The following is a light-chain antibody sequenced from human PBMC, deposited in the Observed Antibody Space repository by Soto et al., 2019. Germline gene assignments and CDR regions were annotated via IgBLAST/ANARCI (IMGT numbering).Light chain of an antibody. CDR1: QAIRTA. V-gene: IGKV1-6*01. Sequence: AIQLTQSPSSLSASVGDRVTITCRASQAIRTALGWYQQRPGKVPKLLIYAASTLQSGVPSRFSGSGSCTDFTLTISSLQPEDCATYYCLLDFRYFWAVGQGTKVEIK. CDR3: LLDFRYFWA. CDR2: AAS. J-gene: IGKJ1*01.